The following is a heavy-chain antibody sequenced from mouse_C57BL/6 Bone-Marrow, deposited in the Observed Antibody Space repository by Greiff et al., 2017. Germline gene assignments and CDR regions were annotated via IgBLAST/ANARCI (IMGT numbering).Heavy chain of an antibody. Sequence: VQLQQPGAELVMPGASVKLSCTASGFNIKDDYMHWVKQRPEQGLEWIGWIDPENGDTEYASKFQGKATITANTSSNTAYLQLSSLTSEDTAVYYCTRYFDVWGTGTTVTVSS. CDR2: IDPENGDT. CDR1: GFNIKDDY. CDR3: TRYFDV. J-gene: IGHJ1*03. V-gene: IGHV14-4*01.